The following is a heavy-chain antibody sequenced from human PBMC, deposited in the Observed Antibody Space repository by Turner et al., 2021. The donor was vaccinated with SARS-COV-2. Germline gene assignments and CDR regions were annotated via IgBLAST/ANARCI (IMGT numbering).Heavy chain of an antibody. CDR2: IYYDGST. Sequence: QLQLQESGPGMVKPTETLSLTCTVSCGSISRNYNYWDWIRQPPVKGLEWSGTIYYDGSTSYNPSVRSRVTISVDTSRNQFSLKLTSVTAVDTAVYYCARHGGGFDQRREAFDFWGQGTQVSVSS. J-gene: IGHJ4*02. V-gene: IGHV4-39*01. CDR3: ARHGGGFDQRREAFDF. D-gene: IGHD1-26*01. CDR1: CGSISRNYNY.